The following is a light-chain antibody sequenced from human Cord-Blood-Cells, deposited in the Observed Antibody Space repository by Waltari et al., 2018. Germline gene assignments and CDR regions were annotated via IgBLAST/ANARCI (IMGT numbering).Light chain of an antibody. V-gene: IGLV3-1*01. J-gene: IGLJ1*01. Sequence: SYELTQPPSVSVSPGQTASITCSGDKLGDKYACWYQQKRGQSPVLVIYKDSERPSGLPERFSGSNSGNTATLTISVTQAMDEADYYCQAWDVFGTGTKVTVL. CDR2: KDS. CDR1: KLGDKY. CDR3: QAWDV.